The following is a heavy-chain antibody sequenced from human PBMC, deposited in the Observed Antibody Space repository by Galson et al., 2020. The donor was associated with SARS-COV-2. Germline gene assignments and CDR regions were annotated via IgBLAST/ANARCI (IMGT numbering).Heavy chain of an antibody. V-gene: IGHV3-74*01. J-gene: IGHJ3*02. D-gene: IGHD3-22*01. CDR1: GFTFSSYW. CDR2: INSDGSST. Sequence: GWSLRLSCAASGFTFSSYWMHWVRQAPGKGLVWVSRINSDGSSTTYADFVKGRFTISRDNAKNTLYLLMNSLRAEDTAVYYCARARTSGYYYVDAFDIWGKGTMVTVSS. CDR3: ARARTSGYYYVDAFDI.